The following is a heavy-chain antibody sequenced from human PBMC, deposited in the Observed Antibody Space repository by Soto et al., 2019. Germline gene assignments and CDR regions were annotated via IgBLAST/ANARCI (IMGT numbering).Heavy chain of an antibody. D-gene: IGHD3-10*01. CDR1: GGSIGTYY. J-gene: IGHJ4*02. CDR2: MHYSGTT. V-gene: IGHV4-59*08. Sequence: KPSETLSLTSAVSGGSIGTYYWSWIRQAPGSGLEWIGYMHYSGTTKYNPSLSSRVSISVDRTNNQFSLRLSSVTAADTAVYYCARQYYNAFDYWGQGTLVTVSS. CDR3: ARQYYNAFDY.